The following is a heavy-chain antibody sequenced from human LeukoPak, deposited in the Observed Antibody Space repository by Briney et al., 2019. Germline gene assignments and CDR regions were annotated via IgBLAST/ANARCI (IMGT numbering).Heavy chain of an antibody. CDR1: GYTFTSYD. Sequence: ASVKVSCKASGYTFTSYDFNWLRQAPGQGLEWMGWITVNNGYTKYAQELQGRVTMTTDTSTSTAYMELRSLRSDDTAVYYCAKVHCISTNCNHIWTYFDYWGQGTLVTVSS. CDR2: ITVNNGYT. D-gene: IGHD2-2*01. V-gene: IGHV1-18*01. J-gene: IGHJ4*02. CDR3: AKVHCISTNCNHIWTYFDY.